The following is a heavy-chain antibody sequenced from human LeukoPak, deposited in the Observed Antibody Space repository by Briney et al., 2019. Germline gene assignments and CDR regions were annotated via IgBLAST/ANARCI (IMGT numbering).Heavy chain of an antibody. CDR2: IDRAGNT. J-gene: IGHJ2*01. V-gene: IGHV3-13*01. CDR1: GFTFSDYD. D-gene: IGHD3-16*01. CDR3: VREPAYTCTWWYPDL. Sequence: GGPLRLSCAASGFTFSDYDMHWVRQAAGKGLEWVSAIDRAGNTWYSDSVKGRLTISRENDNNTLVLQVKSLRVADTAVYYCVREPAYTCTWWYPDLWGRGTLVTVSS.